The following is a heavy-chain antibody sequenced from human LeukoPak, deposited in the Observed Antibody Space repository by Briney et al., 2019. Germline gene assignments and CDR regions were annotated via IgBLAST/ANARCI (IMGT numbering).Heavy chain of an antibody. D-gene: IGHD4-23*01. CDR2: ISWNSGSI. CDR1: GFTFDDYA. CDR3: AKGQPTQGYGGNSGVL. J-gene: IGHJ4*02. V-gene: IGHV3-9*01. Sequence: GGSLRLSCAASGFTFDDYAMHWVRQAPGKGLEWVSGISWNSGSIGYADSVKGRFTISRDNAKNSLYLQMNSLRAEDTAVYYCAKGQPTQGYGGNSGVLWGQGTLVTVSS.